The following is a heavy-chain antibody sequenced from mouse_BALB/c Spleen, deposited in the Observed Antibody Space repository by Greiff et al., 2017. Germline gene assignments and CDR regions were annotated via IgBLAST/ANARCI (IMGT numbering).Heavy chain of an antibody. Sequence: VQLQQSGAELVKPGASVKLSCTASGFNIKDTYMHWVKQRPEQGLEWIGRIDPANGNTKYDPKFQGKATITADTSSNTAYLQLSSLTSEDTAVYYCARGSYYDYGFADWGQGTLVTVAA. CDR3: ARGSYYDYGFAD. CDR2: IDPANGNT. J-gene: IGHJ3*01. CDR1: GFNIKDTY. V-gene: IGHV14-3*02. D-gene: IGHD2-4*01.